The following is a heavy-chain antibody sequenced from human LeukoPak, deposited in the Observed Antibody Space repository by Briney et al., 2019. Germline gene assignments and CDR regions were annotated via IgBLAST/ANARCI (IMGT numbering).Heavy chain of an antibody. CDR2: IHPSGST. J-gene: IGHJ3*02. V-gene: IGHV4-4*07. CDR3: AREPRQRGVIAFDI. D-gene: IGHD3-10*01. Sequence: SETLSLTCTVSGDSISSYYWSWIRQPAGKGLEWIGRIHPSGSTNYNPSLKSRVTISVDTSKNQFSLKLSSVTAADTAVYYCAREPRQRGVIAFDIWGQGTMVTVSS. CDR1: GDSISSYY.